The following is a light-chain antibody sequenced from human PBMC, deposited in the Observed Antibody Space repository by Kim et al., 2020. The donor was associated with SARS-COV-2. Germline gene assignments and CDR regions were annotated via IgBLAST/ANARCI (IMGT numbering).Light chain of an antibody. Sequence: SYELTQPPSVSVAPGKTASITCGGNDIGSKSVHWYQQRPGQAPVLVLYYNTDRPSGIPERFSGSNSGNTATLTINRVEAGDEADYYCQVWDISSDHYVFGTGTKVTVL. J-gene: IGLJ1*01. CDR3: QVWDISSDHYV. V-gene: IGLV3-21*04. CDR1: DIGSKS. CDR2: YNT.